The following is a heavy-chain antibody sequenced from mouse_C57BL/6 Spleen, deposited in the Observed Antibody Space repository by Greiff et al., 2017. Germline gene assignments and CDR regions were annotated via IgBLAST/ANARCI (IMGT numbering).Heavy chain of an antibody. CDR1: GFTFSDYG. V-gene: IGHV5-17*01. D-gene: IGHD1-1*01. CDR3: AIITTVVGDYAMDY. Sequence: LVKPGGSLKLSCAASGFTFSDYGMHWVRQAPEKGLEWVAYISSGSSTIYYADTVKGRFTISRDNTKNTLFLQMTSLRSEDTAMYYCAIITTVVGDYAMDYWGQGTSVTVSS. CDR2: ISSGSSTI. J-gene: IGHJ4*01.